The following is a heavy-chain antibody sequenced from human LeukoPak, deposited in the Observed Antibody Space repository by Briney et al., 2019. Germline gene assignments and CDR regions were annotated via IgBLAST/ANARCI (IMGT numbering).Heavy chain of an antibody. J-gene: IGHJ4*02. D-gene: IGHD3-22*01. CDR2: ISSNGGST. CDR1: GFTFSSYT. CDR3: ARWRHSSGYYYGD. V-gene: IGHV3-64*01. Sequence: GGSLRLSCAASGFTFSSYTMHWVRQAPGKGLEYVSAISSNGGSTYYANSVKGRFTISRDNSKNTLYLQMGSLRAEDMAVYYCARWRHSSGYYYGDWGQGTLVTVSS.